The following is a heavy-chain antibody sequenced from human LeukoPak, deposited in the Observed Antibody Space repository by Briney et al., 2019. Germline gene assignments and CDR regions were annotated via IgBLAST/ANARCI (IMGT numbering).Heavy chain of an antibody. Sequence: PSETLSLTCTVSGCSINSYYWTWIRQPPGRGLEWIGYIYYSGSTNYNPSLKSRVAISVYTSKNQYALKLTSVTAADPAVYYCARVSGYDWESFYDYWGQGTLVTVSS. V-gene: IGHV4-59*01. CDR3: ARVSGYDWESFYDY. CDR1: GCSINSYY. D-gene: IGHD5-12*01. CDR2: IYYSGST. J-gene: IGHJ4*02.